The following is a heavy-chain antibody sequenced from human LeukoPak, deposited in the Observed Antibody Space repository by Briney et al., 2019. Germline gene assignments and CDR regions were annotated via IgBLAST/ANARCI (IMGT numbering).Heavy chain of an antibody. Sequence: SVKVSCKASGGTLSDHVISWVRQAPGHGLEWMGGIIPLKGTSKLTQKLQDRATISADESTNTVYMEVRSLRSEDTALYYCATYDVLTGFEYWGQGTLVIVSS. CDR3: ATYDVLTGFEY. V-gene: IGHV1-69*13. D-gene: IGHD3-9*01. J-gene: IGHJ4*02. CDR2: IIPLKGTS. CDR1: GGTLSDHV.